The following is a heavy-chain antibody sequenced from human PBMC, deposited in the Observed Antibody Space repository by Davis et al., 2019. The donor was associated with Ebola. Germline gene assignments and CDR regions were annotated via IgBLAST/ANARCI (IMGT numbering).Heavy chain of an antibody. V-gene: IGHV3-33*08. CDR1: GFTFSSYA. D-gene: IGHD5-18*01. CDR2: IWYDGSNK. CDR3: TRGYGWTDY. J-gene: IGHJ4*02. Sequence: GESLKISCAASGFTFSSYAMSWVRQAPGKGLEWVAVIWYDGSNKYYADSVKGRFTISRDNAKNSLYLQMNSLRAEDTAVYYCTRGYGWTDYWGQGTLVTVSS.